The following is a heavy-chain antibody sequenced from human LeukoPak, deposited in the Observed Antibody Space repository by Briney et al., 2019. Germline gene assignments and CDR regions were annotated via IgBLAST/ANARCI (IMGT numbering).Heavy chain of an antibody. J-gene: IGHJ6*04. Sequence: GGSLRLSCAPSGFTFSTFWMHWVRQAPGKGLVWVSRINHDGSSTNYADSVKGRFTISRDNAKNTLYLQMNSLRAEDTAVYYCAELGITMIGGVWGKGTTVTISS. D-gene: IGHD3-10*02. CDR1: GFTFSTFW. V-gene: IGHV3-74*01. CDR2: INHDGSST. CDR3: AELGITMIGGV.